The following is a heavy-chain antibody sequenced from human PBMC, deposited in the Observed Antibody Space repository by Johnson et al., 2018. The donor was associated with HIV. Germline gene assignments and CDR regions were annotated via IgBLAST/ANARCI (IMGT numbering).Heavy chain of an antibody. CDR3: AKDVGNYWPDAFDI. V-gene: IGHV3-30-3*01. J-gene: IGHJ3*02. CDR2: LSYDGST. CDR1: GFTFSSYA. Sequence: QVQLVESGGGVVRPGGSQRLSCAASGFTFSSYAMNWVRQAPGKGLEWVAVLSYDGSTYYADSVQGRFTISRDNSKNTVYLQMNSLRTEDTAVYYCAKDVGNYWPDAFDIWGQGTMVTVSS. D-gene: IGHD3-22*01.